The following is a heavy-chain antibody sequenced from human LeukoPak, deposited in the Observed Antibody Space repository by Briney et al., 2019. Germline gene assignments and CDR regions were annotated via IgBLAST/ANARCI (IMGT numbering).Heavy chain of an antibody. CDR2: ISSSSSYI. J-gene: IGHJ4*02. V-gene: IGHV3-21*01. D-gene: IGHD3-10*01. Sequence: GGSLRLSCAASGFTFSSYSMNWVRQAPGKGLEWVSSISSSSSYIYYADSVKGRFTISRDNAKNSLYLQMNSLRAEDTAVYYCARGGSGSYSSGYWGQGTLVTVSS. CDR1: GFTFSSYS. CDR3: ARGGSGSYSSGY.